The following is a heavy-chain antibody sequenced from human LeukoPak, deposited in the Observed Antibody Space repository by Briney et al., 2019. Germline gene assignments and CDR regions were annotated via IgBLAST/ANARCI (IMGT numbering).Heavy chain of an antibody. CDR2: ISTSSSYI. CDR1: GFTFNGYS. J-gene: IGHJ4*02. CDR3: ARNRGDPSYFDY. V-gene: IGHV3-21*01. Sequence: GRSLRLSCTASGFTFNGYSMNWVRHAPGKGLEWVSSISTSSSYIYYADSVKGRFTIPRNNPKNSLYLQMNSLRAEDTAVYYCARNRGDPSYFDYWGQGTLVTVSS. D-gene: IGHD4-17*01.